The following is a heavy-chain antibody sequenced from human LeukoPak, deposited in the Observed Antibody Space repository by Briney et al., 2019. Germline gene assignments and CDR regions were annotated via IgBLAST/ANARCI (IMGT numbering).Heavy chain of an antibody. CDR3: ARGTWDDILTGYVDY. Sequence: GGSLRLSCAASGFTFSSYAMSWVRQAPGKGLEWVSAISGSGGSTYYADSVKGRFTISRDNSKNTLYLQMNSLRAEDTAVYYCARGTWDDILTGYVDYWGQGTLVTVSS. J-gene: IGHJ4*02. D-gene: IGHD3-9*01. V-gene: IGHV3-23*01. CDR2: ISGSGGST. CDR1: GFTFSSYA.